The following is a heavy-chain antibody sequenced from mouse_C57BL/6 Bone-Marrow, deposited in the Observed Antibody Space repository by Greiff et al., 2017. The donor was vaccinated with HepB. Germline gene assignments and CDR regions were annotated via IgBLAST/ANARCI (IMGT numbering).Heavy chain of an antibody. V-gene: IGHV5-4*01. D-gene: IGHD2-1*01. Sequence: EVHLVESGGGLVKPGGSLKLSCAASGFTFSSYAMSWVRQTPEKRLEWVATISDGGSYTYYPDNVKGRFTISRDNAKNNLYLQMSHLKSEDTAMYYCARALPLAYWGQGTLVTVSA. CDR3: ARALPLAY. CDR2: ISDGGSYT. CDR1: GFTFSSYA. J-gene: IGHJ3*01.